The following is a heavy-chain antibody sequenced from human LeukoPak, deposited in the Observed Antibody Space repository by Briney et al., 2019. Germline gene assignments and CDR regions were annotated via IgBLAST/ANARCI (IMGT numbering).Heavy chain of an antibody. CDR3: ARVATFLYYYGMDV. CDR1: GFTFSSYG. D-gene: IGHD5-12*01. Sequence: GGSLRLSCAASGFTFSSYGMHWVRQAPGKGLEWVAVIWYDGSNKYYADSVKGRFTISRDNAKNSLYLQMNSLRAEDTAVYYCARVATFLYYYGMDVWGQGTTVTVSS. CDR2: IWYDGSNK. J-gene: IGHJ6*02. V-gene: IGHV3-33*01.